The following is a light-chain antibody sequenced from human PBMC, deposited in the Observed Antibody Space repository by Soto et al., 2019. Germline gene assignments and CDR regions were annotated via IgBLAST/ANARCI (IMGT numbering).Light chain of an antibody. CDR1: SSNIGGNS. Sequence: QSVLTQPPSASGTPGQRVTISCSGSSSNIGGNSVSWYQHLPGTAPKLLIYSINKRPSGVPDRFSGSKSGTSASLAISGLLSADEADYFCAAWDDSLNGVLFGGGTKLTVL. CDR3: AAWDDSLNGVL. J-gene: IGLJ2*01. CDR2: SIN. V-gene: IGLV1-44*01.